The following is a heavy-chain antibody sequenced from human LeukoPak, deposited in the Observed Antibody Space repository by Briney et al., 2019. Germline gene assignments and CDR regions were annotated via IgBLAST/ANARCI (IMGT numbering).Heavy chain of an antibody. J-gene: IGHJ3*02. CDR2: IYYSGST. D-gene: IGHD5-24*01. V-gene: IGHV4-39*07. CDR1: GGSISSSSYY. Sequence: SETLSLTCTVSGGSISSSSYYWGWIRQPPGKGLEWIGSIYYSGSTYYNPSLKSRVTISVDTSKNQFSLKLSSVTAADTAVYYCAREEEWSSSVEMATKNEILAVYNAFDIWGQGTMVTVSS. CDR3: AREEEWSSSVEMATKNEILAVYNAFDI.